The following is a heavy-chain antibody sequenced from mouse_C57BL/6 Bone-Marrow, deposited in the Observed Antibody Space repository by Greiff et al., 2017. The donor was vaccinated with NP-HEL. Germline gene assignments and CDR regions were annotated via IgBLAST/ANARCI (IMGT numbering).Heavy chain of an antibody. CDR3: ARSHSITTVVPDY. V-gene: IGHV1-22*01. CDR2: INPNNGGT. Sequence: DVKLQESGPELVKPGASVKMSCKASGYTFTDYNMHWVKQSHGKSLEWIGYINPNNGGTSYNQKFKGKATLTVNKSSSTAYMELRSLTSEDSAVYYCARSHSITTVVPDYWGQGTSVTVSS. J-gene: IGHJ4*01. D-gene: IGHD1-1*01. CDR1: GYTFTDYN.